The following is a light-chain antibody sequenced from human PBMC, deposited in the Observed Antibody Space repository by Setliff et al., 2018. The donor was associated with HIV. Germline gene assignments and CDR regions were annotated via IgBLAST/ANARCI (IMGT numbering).Light chain of an antibody. V-gene: IGLV2-14*01. CDR3: SSYTSSSTYV. CDR1: SSDIGGYNY. Sequence: QSALTQPASVSGSPGQSITISCTGTSSDIGGYNYVSWYQQHPGKAPKLMIYDVSKRSSGVSNRFSGSKSGNTASLTISGLQAEDEADYYCSSYTSSSTYVFGTGTRSPS. CDR2: DVS. J-gene: IGLJ1*01.